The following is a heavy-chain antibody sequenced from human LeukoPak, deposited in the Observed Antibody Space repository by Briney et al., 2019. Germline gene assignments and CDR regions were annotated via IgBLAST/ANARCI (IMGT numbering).Heavy chain of an antibody. V-gene: IGHV3-23*01. J-gene: IGHJ4*02. Sequence: GGSLRLSCAASGFTFSSFPMAWVRQAPGKGLVWVTNISPTGETTYYADSVKGRFAISRDSAKNTLYLEMNSLRGEDTAVYYCVRGTSHWKGVDYWGQGTLVSVSS. CDR1: GFTFSSFP. CDR2: ISPTGETT. D-gene: IGHD1-1*01. CDR3: VRGTSHWKGVDY.